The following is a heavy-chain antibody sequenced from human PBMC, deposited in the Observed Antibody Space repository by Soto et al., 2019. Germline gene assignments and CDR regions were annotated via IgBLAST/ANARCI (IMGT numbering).Heavy chain of an antibody. D-gene: IGHD3-3*01. CDR1: GFTFSNYG. CDR2: IDGVGTGT. V-gene: IGHV3-74*01. J-gene: IGHJ4*02. Sequence: VGSLRLSCAASGFTFSNYGMHWVRQVPGKGLVWVSRIDGVGTGTSYSDSVRGRFTISRDNAENMLYLQMNSLRAEDTAVYYCTTVFGYWGQGTLVTVSS. CDR3: TTVFGY.